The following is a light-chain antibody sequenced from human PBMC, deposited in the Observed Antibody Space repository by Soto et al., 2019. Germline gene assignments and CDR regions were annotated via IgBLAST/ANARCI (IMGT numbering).Light chain of an antibody. Sequence: DIKMTHPQSSLSASLGDRSTITGRASQSITSHLNWYQQKPGNAPKVLISAASSLQSGVPSRFSGSGSGTDFTLTISSLQPEDYATYYCQQSYSSLYTFGQGTKLEIK. CDR3: QQSYSSLYT. V-gene: IGKV1-39*01. CDR1: QSITSH. J-gene: IGKJ2*01. CDR2: AAS.